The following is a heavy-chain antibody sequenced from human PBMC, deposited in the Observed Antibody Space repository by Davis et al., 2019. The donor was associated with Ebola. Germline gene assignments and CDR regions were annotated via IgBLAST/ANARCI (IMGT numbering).Heavy chain of an antibody. CDR3: ASGTQWLGTAYYFDY. D-gene: IGHD6-19*01. V-gene: IGHV3-66*01. CDR1: KFTFSSYT. J-gene: IGHJ4*02. CDR2: IYSGGST. Sequence: GGSLRLSCTASKFTFSSYTMNWVRQAPGKGLEWVSVIYSGGSTYYADSVKGRFTISRDNSKNTVYLQMNSLRAEDTAVYYCASGTQWLGTAYYFDYWGQGTLVTVSS.